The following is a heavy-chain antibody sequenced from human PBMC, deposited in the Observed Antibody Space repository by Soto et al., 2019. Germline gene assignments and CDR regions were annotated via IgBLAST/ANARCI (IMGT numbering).Heavy chain of an antibody. CDR3: VHSRCGGDCLRSYSSHYYYGREV. CDR2: IYWDDDK. V-gene: IGHV2-5*02. J-gene: IGHJ6*02. D-gene: IGHD2-21*02. CDR1: GFSLSTGGLG. Sequence: QITLKESGPTLVKPTQTLTLTCTFSGFSLSTGGLGVGWIRQPPGEALEWLALIYWDDDKRYSPSLRSRLTITKDPSDNQVVLIMTSRNPVDTAAYYCVHSRCGGDCLRSYSSHYYYGREVWVQGTTVTVSS.